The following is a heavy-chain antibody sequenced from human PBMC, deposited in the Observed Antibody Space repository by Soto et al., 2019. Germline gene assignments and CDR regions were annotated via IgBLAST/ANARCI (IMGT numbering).Heavy chain of an antibody. Sequence: EVQLLESGGGLVQPGGSLRLSCVGSGFTFSTYAMSWVRQAPGKGLEWVSAIGAGTYYAEYVKGRFTIFRDNSKSTLYLQMNSLRAEDTAVYYCALRKTGSYFDYWGQGTLVTVSS. D-gene: IGHD1-26*01. J-gene: IGHJ4*02. V-gene: IGHV3-23*01. CDR1: GFTFSTYA. CDR3: ALRKTGSYFDY. CDR2: IGAGT.